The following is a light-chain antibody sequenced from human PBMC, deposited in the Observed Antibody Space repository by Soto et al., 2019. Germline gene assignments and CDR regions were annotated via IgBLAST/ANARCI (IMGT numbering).Light chain of an antibody. CDR2: GAS. CDR3: QHYNHWPLT. J-gene: IGKJ4*01. CDR1: QNINKK. Sequence: EIVVTQAPATLSLSPGQRASLSCRTSQNINKKLVWYHQKPGQAPRLLIYGASTRATGIPARFSGSGSGTESTLTISSLQSEDVAVYSCQHYNHWPLTFGGGTKVEIK. V-gene: IGKV3-15*01.